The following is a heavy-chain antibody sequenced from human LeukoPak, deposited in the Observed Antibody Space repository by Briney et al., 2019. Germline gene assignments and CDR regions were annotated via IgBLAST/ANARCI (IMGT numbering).Heavy chain of an antibody. CDR3: ARGVGSGSYLFDY. Sequence: SETLSLTCAVYGGSFSGYYWSWIRQPPGKGLEWIGEINHSGSTNYNPSLKSRVTISVDTSKNQFSLKLSSVTAADTAVYYCARGVGSGSYLFDYWGQGTLVTVSS. CDR1: GGSFSGYY. J-gene: IGHJ4*02. V-gene: IGHV4-34*01. CDR2: INHSGST. D-gene: IGHD3-10*01.